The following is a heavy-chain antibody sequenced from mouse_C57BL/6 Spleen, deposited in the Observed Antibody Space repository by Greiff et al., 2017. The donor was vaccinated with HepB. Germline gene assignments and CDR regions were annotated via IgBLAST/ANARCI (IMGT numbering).Heavy chain of an antibody. V-gene: IGHV7-1*01. CDR3: ARDDDWDGWYFDV. D-gene: IGHD4-1*01. J-gene: IGHJ1*01. Sequence: EVKVVESGGGLVQSGRSLRLSCATSGFTFSDFYMEWVRQAPGKGLEWIAASRDKANDYTTEYSASVRGRFIVSSDTTQSILYLQMNALGAEDTDIYCCARDDDWDGWYFDVWGPGTTVTVSS. CDR1: GFTFSDFY. CDR2: SRDKANDYTT.